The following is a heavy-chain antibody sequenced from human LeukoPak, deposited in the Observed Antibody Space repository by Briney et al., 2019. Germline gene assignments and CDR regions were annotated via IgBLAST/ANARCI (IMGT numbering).Heavy chain of an antibody. V-gene: IGHV4-4*02. CDR2: IHRSGSP. CDR3: ARQERGYDGSGHRAFDI. CDR1: LDSTTSNF. D-gene: IGHD3-22*01. J-gene: IGHJ3*02. Sequence: SETLSLTCTVSLDSTTSNFWSWVRQPPGKGLEWIGEIHRSGSPNYNPSLQSRVTISIDRSRNQIALELSSVTAADTAVYYCARQERGYDGSGHRAFDIWGQGTMVTISS.